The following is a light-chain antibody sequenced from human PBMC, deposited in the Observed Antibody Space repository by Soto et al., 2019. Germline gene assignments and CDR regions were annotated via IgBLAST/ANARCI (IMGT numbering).Light chain of an antibody. CDR1: NIGSKS. CDR3: QVWDSSSDHHWV. Sequence: SYELTQPPSVSVAPGQTASITCGGNNIGSKSVHWYQQQPGQAPVLVVYDDSDRPSGIPERFSGSNSGNTATLTISRVEAGDESDYYCQVWDSSSDHHWVFGGGTKLTVL. V-gene: IGLV3-21*02. J-gene: IGLJ3*02. CDR2: DDS.